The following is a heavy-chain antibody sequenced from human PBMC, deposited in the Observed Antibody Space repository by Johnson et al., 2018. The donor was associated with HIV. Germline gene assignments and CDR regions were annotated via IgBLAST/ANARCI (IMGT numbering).Heavy chain of an antibody. D-gene: IGHD6-13*01. CDR2: VSYDGSER. CDR1: GFSFSSYA. CDR3: ARDFKDSSSWYGAFDI. Sequence: QVQLVESGGGVVQPGRSLRLSCAASGFSFSSYAMHWVRQAPGKGLEWVAVVSYDGSERYYADSVKGRFTISRDSSKNTLYLQMNSLRAEDTAVYYCARDFKDSSSWYGAFDIWGQGTMVTVSS. J-gene: IGHJ3*02. V-gene: IGHV3-30*04.